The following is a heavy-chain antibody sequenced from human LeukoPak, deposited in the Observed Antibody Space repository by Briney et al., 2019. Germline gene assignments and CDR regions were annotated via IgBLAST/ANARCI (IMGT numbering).Heavy chain of an antibody. D-gene: IGHD4-11*01. J-gene: IGHJ4*02. CDR3: ARVFVSTVTSNNNYYFDY. CDR2: INPNSGGT. V-gene: IGHV1-2*02. Sequence: GASVKVSCKASGYTFTGYYMRWVRQAPGQGLEWMGWINPNSGGTNYAQKFQGRVTMTRDTSISTAYMELSRLRSDDTAVYYCARVFVSTVTSNNNYYFDYWGQGTLVTVSS. CDR1: GYTFTGYY.